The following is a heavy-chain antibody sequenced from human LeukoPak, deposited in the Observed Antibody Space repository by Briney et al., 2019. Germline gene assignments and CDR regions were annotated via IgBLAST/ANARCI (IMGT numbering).Heavy chain of an antibody. CDR3: ARASDYYGSGSYLDY. CDR1: GFTFSSYA. CDR2: ISYDGSNK. D-gene: IGHD3-10*01. V-gene: IGHV3-30-3*01. Sequence: PGRSLRLSCAASGFTFSSYAMHWVRQAPGKGLEWVAVISYDGSNKYYADSVKGRFTISRDNSKNTLYLQMNSLRAEDTAVYYCARASDYYGSGSYLDYWGQGTLVTVPS. J-gene: IGHJ4*02.